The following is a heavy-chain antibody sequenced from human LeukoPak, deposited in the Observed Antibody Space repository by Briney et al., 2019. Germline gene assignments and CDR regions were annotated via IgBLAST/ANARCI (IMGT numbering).Heavy chain of an antibody. CDR2: IKSQIGGGTS. CDR3: TTGDWTAGN. J-gene: IGHJ4*02. CDR1: GFTVTNAR. V-gene: IGHV3-15*01. Sequence: GGSLRLSCAASGFTVTNARMSWVRQAPGKGLEWVGRIKSQIGGGTSDYAAPVKGRFTISKDDSKNTPYLQMNGLKTDDTAVYYCTTGDWTAGNWGQGTLVTVSS. D-gene: IGHD3/OR15-3a*01.